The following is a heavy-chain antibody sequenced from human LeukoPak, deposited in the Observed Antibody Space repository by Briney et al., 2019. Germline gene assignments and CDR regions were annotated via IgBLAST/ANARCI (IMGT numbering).Heavy chain of an antibody. CDR2: ISYDGSNK. V-gene: IGHV3-30*18. D-gene: IGHD6-13*01. J-gene: IGHJ5*02. Sequence: PGRSLRLSCAASGFTFSSYGMHWVHQAPGKGLEWVAVISYDGSNKYYADSVKGRFTISRDNSKNTLYLQMNSLRAEDTAVYYCAKDPVAAAGHNWFDPWGQGTLVTVSS. CDR3: AKDPVAAAGHNWFDP. CDR1: GFTFSSYG.